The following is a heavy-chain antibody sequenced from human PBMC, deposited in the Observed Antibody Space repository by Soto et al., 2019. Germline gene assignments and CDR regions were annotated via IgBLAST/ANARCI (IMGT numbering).Heavy chain of an antibody. J-gene: IGHJ6*02. Sequence: PGGSLRLSCAASGFTFSSYGMHWVRQAPGKGLEWVAVISYDGSNKYYADSVKGRFTIPRDNSKNTLYLQMNSLRAEDTAVYYCAKDIVVVPAAIWYYGMDVWGQGTTVTVSS. CDR2: ISYDGSNK. CDR3: AKDIVVVPAAIWYYGMDV. CDR1: GFTFSSYG. D-gene: IGHD2-2*01. V-gene: IGHV3-30*18.